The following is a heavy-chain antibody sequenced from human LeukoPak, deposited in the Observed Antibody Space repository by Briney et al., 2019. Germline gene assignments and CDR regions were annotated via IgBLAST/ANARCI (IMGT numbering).Heavy chain of an antibody. Sequence: GGSLRLSCAASGFTFSSYSMNWVRQAPGKGLEWVSSISSSSSYIYYADSVKGRFTISRDNSKNTLYLQMNSLRAEDTAVYYCAKTAMVRGYYFDYWGQGTLVTVSS. CDR2: ISSSSSYI. CDR3: AKTAMVRGYYFDY. J-gene: IGHJ4*02. D-gene: IGHD5-18*01. V-gene: IGHV3-21*04. CDR1: GFTFSSYS.